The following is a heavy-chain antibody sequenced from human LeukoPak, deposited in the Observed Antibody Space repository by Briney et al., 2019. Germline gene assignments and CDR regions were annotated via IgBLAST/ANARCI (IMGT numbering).Heavy chain of an antibody. Sequence: GRSLRLSCAASGFTFSSYGMYWVRQAPGKGLEWVAVISYDGSNKYYADSVKGRFTISRDNPKNTLYQQMNSLRAEDTAVYYCAKHRGYSYGSLGMDVWGQGTTVTVSS. D-gene: IGHD5-18*01. V-gene: IGHV3-30*18. CDR3: AKHRGYSYGSLGMDV. J-gene: IGHJ6*02. CDR1: GFTFSSYG. CDR2: ISYDGSNK.